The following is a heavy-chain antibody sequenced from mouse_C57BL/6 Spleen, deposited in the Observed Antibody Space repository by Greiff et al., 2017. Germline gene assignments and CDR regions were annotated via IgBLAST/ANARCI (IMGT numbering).Heavy chain of an antibody. J-gene: IGHJ4*01. D-gene: IGHD2-1*01. V-gene: IGHV1-55*01. CDR3: ARGEDYGNGDAMDY. CDR2: IYPGSGST. Sequence: VQLQQPGAELVKPGASVKMSCKASGYTFTSYWITWVKQRPGQGLEWIGDIYPGSGSTNYNEKFKSKATLTVDTSSSTAYMQLSSLTSEDSAVYYCARGEDYGNGDAMDYWGQGTSVTVSS. CDR1: GYTFTSYW.